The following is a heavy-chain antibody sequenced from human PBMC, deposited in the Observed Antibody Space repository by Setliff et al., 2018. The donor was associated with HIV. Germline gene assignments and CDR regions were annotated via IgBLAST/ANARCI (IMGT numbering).Heavy chain of an antibody. CDR2: IYYSGST. J-gene: IGHJ6*02. D-gene: IGHD2-8*01. V-gene: IGHV4-39*01. CDR1: GASISSRSYY. Sequence: PSETLSLTCTVSGASISSRSYYWGWIRQPPGKGLEWIGSIYYSGSTYYNPSLKSRVTISVDTSKNQFSLKLSSVTAADTALYHCASVRVGVLMVYAINPFYYYYYGMDVWGQGTTVTVSS. CDR3: ASVRVGVLMVYAINPFYYYYYGMDV.